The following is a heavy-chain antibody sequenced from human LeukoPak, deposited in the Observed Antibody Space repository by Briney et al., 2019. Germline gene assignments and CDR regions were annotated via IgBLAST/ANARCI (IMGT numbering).Heavy chain of an antibody. CDR2: INPSGGST. D-gene: IGHD4-17*01. CDR3: ARTPTVTTYYYYGMDV. CDR1: GYTFTSYY. J-gene: IGHJ6*02. V-gene: IGHV1-46*01. Sequence: ASVKVSCKASGYTFTSYYMHWVRQAPGQGLEWMGIINPSGGSTSYAQKFQGRVTMTRDTSTSTVHMELSSLRSEDTAIYYCARTPTVTTYYYYGMDVWGQGTTVTVSS.